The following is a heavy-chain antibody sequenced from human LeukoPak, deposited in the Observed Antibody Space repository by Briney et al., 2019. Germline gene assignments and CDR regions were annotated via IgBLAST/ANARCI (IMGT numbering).Heavy chain of an antibody. J-gene: IGHJ4*02. Sequence: PGGSLRLSCAASGFIVSDNYMSWVRQAPGKGLEWVSVIYSGGSTYYADSVKGRFTISRDNAKNTLYLQMNSLRAEDTAVYYCARGAIVGANFDYWGQGTLVTVSS. CDR3: ARGAIVGANFDY. V-gene: IGHV3-53*01. D-gene: IGHD1-26*01. CDR2: IYSGGST. CDR1: GFIVSDNY.